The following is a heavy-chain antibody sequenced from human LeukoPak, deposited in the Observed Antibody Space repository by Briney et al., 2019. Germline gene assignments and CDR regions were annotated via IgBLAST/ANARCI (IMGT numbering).Heavy chain of an antibody. D-gene: IGHD3-9*01. V-gene: IGHV3-30*02. CDR2: IHYDGSNN. CDR3: ARGPDYDILADYFDY. CDR1: GFTFSSYA. Sequence: GGSLRLSCAASGFTFSSYAMHWVRQAPGKGLEWVAFIHYDGSNNYYADSVKGRFTISRDNSKNTLFLQMNSLRPEDTAVYYCARGPDYDILADYFDYWGQGTLVTVSS. J-gene: IGHJ4*02.